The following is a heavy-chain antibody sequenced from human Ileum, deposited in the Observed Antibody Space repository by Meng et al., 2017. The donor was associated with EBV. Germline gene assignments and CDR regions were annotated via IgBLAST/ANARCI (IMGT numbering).Heavy chain of an antibody. CDR2: INTDNGET. V-gene: IGHV1-3*04. D-gene: IGHD3/OR15-3a*01. J-gene: IGHJ4*02. Sequence: QVHLVTSGAEVKKPGASVKLSCKASGYTFTRYPIHWVRQAPGQRPEWMGWINTDNGETEFSQKFQGRVTITRDTSATTAYMELISLRSEDTAVYYCASRPGFNIGPFDFWGQGTLVTVSS. CDR3: ASRPGFNIGPFDF. CDR1: GYTFTRYP.